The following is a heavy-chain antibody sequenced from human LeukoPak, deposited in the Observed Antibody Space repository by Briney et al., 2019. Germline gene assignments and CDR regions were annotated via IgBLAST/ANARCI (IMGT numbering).Heavy chain of an antibody. CDR2: ISSSSSYT. CDR3: ARHSEPGYSSGWYLGV. CDR1: GFIFGDYA. J-gene: IGHJ4*02. Sequence: GRSLRLSCAASGFIFGDYAMSWVRQAPGKGLEWVSYISSSSSYTNYADSVKGRFTISRDNAKNSLYLQMNSLRAEDTAVYYCARHSEPGYSSGWYLGVWGQGTLVTVSS. D-gene: IGHD6-19*01. V-gene: IGHV3-11*06.